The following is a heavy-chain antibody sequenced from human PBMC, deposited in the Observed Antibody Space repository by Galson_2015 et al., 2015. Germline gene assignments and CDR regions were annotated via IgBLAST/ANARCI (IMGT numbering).Heavy chain of an antibody. CDR2: ISSGSTI. CDR1: GFTFSTYE. Sequence: SLRLSCAASGFTFSTYEMNWVRQAPGRGLEWVSYISSGSTIYYADSVKGRFTISRDNAKNSLYLQMNSLRAEDTAVYYCARAHNWNIPFDYWGQGTLVTVSS. CDR3: ARAHNWNIPFDY. J-gene: IGHJ4*02. V-gene: IGHV3-48*03. D-gene: IGHD1/OR15-1a*01.